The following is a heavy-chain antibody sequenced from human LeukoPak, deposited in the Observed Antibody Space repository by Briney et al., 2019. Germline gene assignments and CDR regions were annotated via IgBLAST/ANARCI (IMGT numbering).Heavy chain of an antibody. V-gene: IGHV4-4*07. J-gene: IGHJ4*02. D-gene: IGHD6-13*01. Sequence: SDTLSLTRTVSGRPISSYHWSWIRQPAGKGLEWIGHIYPSGSTKYIPSLKSRVTMSVDPSKNQFSLKLSSVYAADTALYYCAGGPGISAAGTWGQGTLVTVSS. CDR2: IYPSGST. CDR3: AGGPGISAAGT. CDR1: GRPISSYH.